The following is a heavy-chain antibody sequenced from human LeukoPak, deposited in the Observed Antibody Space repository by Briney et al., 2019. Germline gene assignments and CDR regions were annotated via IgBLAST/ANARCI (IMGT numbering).Heavy chain of an antibody. J-gene: IGHJ4*02. D-gene: IGHD1-26*01. CDR2: INPDNGGT. CDR1: GYTFNDYY. CDR3: AREREGATTFDY. Sequence: ASVKVSCKASGYTFNDYYMHWVRQAPGQGLEWMGWINPDNGGTNNAQKFQGRVTMTRDTSISTAYMELSRLRSDDTAVYSCAREREGATTFDYWGQGTLVTVSS. V-gene: IGHV1-2*02.